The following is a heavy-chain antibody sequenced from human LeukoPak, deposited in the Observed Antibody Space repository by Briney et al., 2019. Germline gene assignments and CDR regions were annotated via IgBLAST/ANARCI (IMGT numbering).Heavy chain of an antibody. D-gene: IGHD1-26*01. CDR3: VRQEAPGVWASYFEP. V-gene: IGHV4-39*01. CDR1: GYSISSSLHY. CDR2: INYRDTA. J-gene: IGHJ1*01. Sequence: KSSETLSLTCIVSGYSISSSLHYWGWIRQPPERDLEWIGSINYRDTASYNPSIQSRATMSVHTSTNQISLRQTSMTAADTAVYFCVRQEAPGVWASYFEPWGQGTLVTVSS.